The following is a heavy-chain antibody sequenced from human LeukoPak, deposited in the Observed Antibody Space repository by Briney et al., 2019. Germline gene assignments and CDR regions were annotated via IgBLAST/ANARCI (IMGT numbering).Heavy chain of an antibody. V-gene: IGHV3-33*01. CDR1: GFTSSSYG. D-gene: IGHD2-15*01. J-gene: IGHJ4*02. CDR2: IWYDGSNK. CDR3: ARDPAVCRGGSRYSGGFDY. Sequence: PGGSLILSCAASGFTSSSYGMHWVRQAPGKGLEWVAVIWYDGSNKYYADSVKGRFTISRDNSKNTLYLQMNSLRAEDTAVYYCARDPAVCRGGSRYSGGFDYWGQGTLVTVSS.